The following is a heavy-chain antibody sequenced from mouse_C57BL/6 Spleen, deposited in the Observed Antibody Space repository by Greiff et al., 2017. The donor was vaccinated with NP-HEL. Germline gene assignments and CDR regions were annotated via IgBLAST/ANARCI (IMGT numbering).Heavy chain of an antibody. J-gene: IGHJ4*01. D-gene: IGHD1-1*01. CDR1: GFTFSSYA. CDR3: ARRDYYGSEGYAMDY. CDR2: ISDGGSYT. V-gene: IGHV5-4*03. Sequence: EVKLMESGGGLVKPGGSLKLSCAASGFTFSSYAMSWVRQTPEKRLEWVATISDGGSYTYYPDNVKGRFTISRDNAKNNLYLQMSHLKSEDTAMYYCARRDYYGSEGYAMDYWGQGTSVTVSS.